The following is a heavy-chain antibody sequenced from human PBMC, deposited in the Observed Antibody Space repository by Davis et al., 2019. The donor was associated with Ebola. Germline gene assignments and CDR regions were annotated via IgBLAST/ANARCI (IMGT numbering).Heavy chain of an antibody. CDR3: ARTYSGSSLFDY. CDR1: GYTFTSYA. CDR2: IIPIFGTA. J-gene: IGHJ4*02. V-gene: IGHV1-69*13. D-gene: IGHD1-26*01. Sequence: SVKVSCKASGYTFTSYAISWVRQAPGQGLEWMGGIIPIFGTANYAQKFQGRVTITADESTSTAYMELSSLRSEDTAVYYCARTYSGSSLFDYWGQGTLVTVSS.